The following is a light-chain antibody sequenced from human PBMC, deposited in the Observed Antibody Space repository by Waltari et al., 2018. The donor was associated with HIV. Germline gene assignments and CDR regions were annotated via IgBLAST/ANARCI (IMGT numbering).Light chain of an antibody. CDR3: SSYTTSSTWV. J-gene: IGLJ3*02. V-gene: IGLV2-18*02. CDR2: EVT. Sequence: QSALTQPPSVSGSLGQSVTISCTGTSSDIGAYNRVSWYQQSPGTAPKLRIYEVTQRPSGVPVRFPGAKSGNPASLTISGLQADDEADYYCSSYTTSSTWVFGGGTKLTVL. CDR1: SSDIGAYNR.